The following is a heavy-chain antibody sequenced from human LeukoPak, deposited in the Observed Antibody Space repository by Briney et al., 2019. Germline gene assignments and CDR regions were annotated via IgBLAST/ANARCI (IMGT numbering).Heavy chain of an antibody. CDR1: GGSIGSYY. D-gene: IGHD6-13*01. CDR2: IYYSGST. Sequence: SETLSLTCTVSGGSIGSYYWSWIRQPPGKGLEWIGYIYYSGSTNYNPSLKSRVTISVDTSKNQFSLKLSSVTAADTAVYYCARAGGGSSSTYYYGMDVWGQGTTVTVSS. V-gene: IGHV4-59*01. CDR3: ARAGGGSSSTYYYGMDV. J-gene: IGHJ6*02.